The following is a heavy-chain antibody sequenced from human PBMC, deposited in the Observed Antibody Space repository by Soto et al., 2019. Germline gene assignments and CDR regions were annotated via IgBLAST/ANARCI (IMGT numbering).Heavy chain of an antibody. V-gene: IGHV3-11*01. Sequence: PGGSLRLSCAASGFTFSDYYMSWIRQAPGKGLEWVSYISSSGSTIYYADSVKGRFTISRDNAKNSLYLQMNSLRSEDTSVYYCATGPPYYDSSGSWFDPWGQGTLVTVSS. CDR3: ATGPPYYDSSGSWFDP. J-gene: IGHJ5*02. D-gene: IGHD3-22*01. CDR2: ISSSGSTI. CDR1: GFTFSDYY.